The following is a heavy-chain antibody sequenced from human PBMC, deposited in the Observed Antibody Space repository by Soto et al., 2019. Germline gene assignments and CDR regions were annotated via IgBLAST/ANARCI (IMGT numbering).Heavy chain of an antibody. Sequence: PSETLSLTCTVSGGSISSSSYYWGWIRQPPGKGLEWIGSIYYSGSTYYNPSLKSRVTISVDTSKNQFSLKLSSVTAADTAVYYCARHDYYGSGNYGMDVWGQGTTVT. D-gene: IGHD3-10*01. CDR3: ARHDYYGSGNYGMDV. CDR2: IYYSGST. J-gene: IGHJ6*02. CDR1: GGSISSSSYY. V-gene: IGHV4-39*01.